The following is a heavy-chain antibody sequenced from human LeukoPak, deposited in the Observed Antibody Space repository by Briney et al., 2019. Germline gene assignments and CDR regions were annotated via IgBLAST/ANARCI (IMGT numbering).Heavy chain of an antibody. CDR1: GFTVSSNY. D-gene: IGHD3-22*01. V-gene: IGHV3-53*01. CDR3: ARSDSSGYYRYDAFDI. CDR2: IYSGGST. Sequence: GGSLRLSCAASGFTVSSNYMSWVRQAPGKGLEWVSVIYSGGSTYYADSVKGRFTISRDNSKNTLYLQMNSLRAEDTAVYYCARSDSSGYYRYDAFDIWGQGTMVTVSS. J-gene: IGHJ3*02.